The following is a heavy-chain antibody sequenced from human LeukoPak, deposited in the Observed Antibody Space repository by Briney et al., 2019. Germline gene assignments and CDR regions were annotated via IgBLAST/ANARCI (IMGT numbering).Heavy chain of an antibody. CDR3: AKGNPYYYDSSGYYYFDY. J-gene: IGHJ4*02. Sequence: PGGSLRLSCAASGFTFSSYAMSWVRQAPGKGLEWVSAISGSGGSTYYADSVKGRFTISRDNPKNTLYLQMNSLRAEDTAVYYCAKGNPYYYDSSGYYYFDYWGQGTLVTVSS. CDR2: ISGSGGST. V-gene: IGHV3-23*01. D-gene: IGHD3-22*01. CDR1: GFTFSSYA.